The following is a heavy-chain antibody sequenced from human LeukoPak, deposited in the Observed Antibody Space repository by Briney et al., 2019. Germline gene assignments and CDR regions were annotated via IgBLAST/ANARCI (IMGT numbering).Heavy chain of an antibody. CDR2: IKSKTDGGTT. CDR1: GFTFSNAW. CDR3: VKDPSDGYFDY. V-gene: IGHV3-15*01. D-gene: IGHD5-24*01. J-gene: IGHJ4*02. Sequence: PGGSLRLSCAASGFTFSNAWMSWVRQAPGKGLEWVGRIKSKTDGGTTDYAAPVKGRFTISRDDSKNTLYLQMNSLRAEDTAVYYCVKDPSDGYFDYWGQGTLVTVSS.